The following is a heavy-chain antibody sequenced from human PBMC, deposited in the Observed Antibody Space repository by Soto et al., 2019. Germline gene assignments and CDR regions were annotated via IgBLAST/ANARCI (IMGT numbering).Heavy chain of an antibody. V-gene: IGHV3-33*01. CDR1: GFTFSSYG. Sequence: GESLKLSCAASGFTFSSYGMHWVRQAPGKGLEWVAVIWYDGSNKYYADSVKGRFTISRDNSKNTLYLQMNSLRAEDTAVYYCARALYNWNPPYYYCYGMDVWGQGTTVTVSS. CDR3: ARALYNWNPPYYYCYGMDV. CDR2: IWYDGSNK. D-gene: IGHD1-20*01. J-gene: IGHJ6*02.